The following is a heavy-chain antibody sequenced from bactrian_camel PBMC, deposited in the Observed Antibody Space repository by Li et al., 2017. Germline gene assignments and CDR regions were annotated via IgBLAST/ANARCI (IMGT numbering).Heavy chain of an antibody. V-gene: IGHV3S53*01. Sequence: VQLVESGGGSVQIGGSLTLACAASRGFDDADAEWGWFRQAPGAQCEMVASISPDGKEYYSDSVKGRFTISVDSAKTTLTLQMNSLKTEDTAVYTCAADRPTTDVYRVRLRGPSLRALDYNSWGQGTQVTVS. CDR1: RGFDDADAE. D-gene: IGHD6*01. CDR3: AADRPTTDVYRVRLRGPSLRALDYNS. CDR2: ISPDGKE. J-gene: IGHJ4*01.